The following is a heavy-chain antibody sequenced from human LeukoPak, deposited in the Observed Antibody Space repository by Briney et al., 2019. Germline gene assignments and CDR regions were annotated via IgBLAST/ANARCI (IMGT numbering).Heavy chain of an antibody. J-gene: IGHJ6*02. CDR1: GYTFTSYG. Sequence: ASVKVSCKASGYTFTSYGISWVRQAPGQGLEWMGWISAYNGNTNYAQKLQGRVTMTTDTSTSTAYMELRSLRSDDTAVYYCAREGTTVTTATNTHYYYYGMDVWGQGTTVTVSS. V-gene: IGHV1-18*01. CDR2: ISAYNGNT. D-gene: IGHD4-17*01. CDR3: AREGTTVTTATNTHYYYYGMDV.